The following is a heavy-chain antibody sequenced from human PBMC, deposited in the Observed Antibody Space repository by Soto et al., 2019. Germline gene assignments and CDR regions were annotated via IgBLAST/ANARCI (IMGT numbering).Heavy chain of an antibody. CDR3: ANDYGDYGLTYYFDY. CDR2: ISYDGGNK. Sequence: ESGGGVVQPGRSLRLSCAASGFTFSNYGMHWVRQAPGKGLEWVAVISYDGGNKYYADSVKGRFTISRDSSKNTLYLQMNSLRTEDTAVYYCANDYGDYGLTYYFDYWGQGTLVTVSS. D-gene: IGHD4-17*01. CDR1: GFTFSNYG. V-gene: IGHV3-30*18. J-gene: IGHJ4*02.